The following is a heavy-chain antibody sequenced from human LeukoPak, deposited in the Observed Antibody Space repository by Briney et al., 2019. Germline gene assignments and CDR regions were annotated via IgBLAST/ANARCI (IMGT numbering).Heavy chain of an antibody. V-gene: IGHV1-2*02. CDR1: GYTFTCYY. CDR2: INPNSGGT. D-gene: IGHD3-16*01. J-gene: IGHJ5*02. CDR3: ARGGYYDYVWGNYWFDP. Sequence: ASVKVSCKASGYTFTCYYMHWVRQAPGQGLEWMGWINPNSGGTNYAQKFQGRVTMTRCTSISTAYMELSRLRSDDTAVYYCARGGYYDYVWGNYWFDPWGQGTLVTVSS.